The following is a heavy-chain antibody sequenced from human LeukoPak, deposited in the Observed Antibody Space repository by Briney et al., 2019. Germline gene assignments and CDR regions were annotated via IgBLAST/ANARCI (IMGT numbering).Heavy chain of an antibody. D-gene: IGHD6-19*01. CDR1: GGSISSYY. J-gene: IGHJ4*02. V-gene: IGHV4-39*01. CDR2: IYYSGST. CDR3: ATWRSGWYFEDY. Sequence: SETLSLTCTVSGGSISSYYWGWIRQPPGKGLEWIGSIYYSGSTYYNPSLKSRVTISVDTSKNQFSLKLSSVTAADTAVYYCATWRSGWYFEDYWGQGTLVTVSS.